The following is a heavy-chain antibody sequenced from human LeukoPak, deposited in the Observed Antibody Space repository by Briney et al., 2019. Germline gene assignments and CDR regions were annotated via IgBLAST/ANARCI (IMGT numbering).Heavy chain of an antibody. V-gene: IGHV1-8*03. CDR2: MNPNSGNT. Sequence: ASVKVSCKASGYTFTSYGISWVRQATGQGLEWMGWMNPNSGNTGYAQKFQGRVTITRNTSISTAYMELSSLRSEDTAVYYCARGPRGVVVAAAGNYYYYYMDVWGKGTTVTVSS. CDR1: GYTFTSYG. J-gene: IGHJ6*03. CDR3: ARGPRGVVVAAAGNYYYYYMDV. D-gene: IGHD6-13*01.